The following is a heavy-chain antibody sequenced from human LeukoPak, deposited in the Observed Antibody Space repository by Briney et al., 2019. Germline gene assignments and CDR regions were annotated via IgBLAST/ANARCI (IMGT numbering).Heavy chain of an antibody. V-gene: IGHV5-51*01. CDR1: GYSFTSYW. J-gene: IGHJ5*02. CDR3: ARQEYCSGGSCYTWFDP. D-gene: IGHD2-15*01. CDR2: TYPADSDI. Sequence: GESLKISCKGSGYSFTSYWIGWVRQMPGKGLEWMGITYPADSDIRYSPSFQGQVTISADKSISTAYLQWSSLKASDTAMYYCARQEYCSGGSCYTWFDPWGQGTLVIVSS.